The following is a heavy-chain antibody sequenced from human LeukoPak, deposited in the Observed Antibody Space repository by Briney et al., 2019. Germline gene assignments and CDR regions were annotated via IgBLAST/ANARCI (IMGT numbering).Heavy chain of an antibody. CDR3: ARGAWRSFDY. Sequence: SQTLSLTCAISGDSVSRNGVAWNWIRQSPSRGLEWLGRTYYRSKWFNDYAVSVNSRITISPDISKNQFSLQLNSVTPEDTAVYFCARGAWRSFDYWGQGTLVTVTS. J-gene: IGHJ4*02. V-gene: IGHV6-1*01. CDR2: TYYRSKWFN. CDR1: GDSVSRNGVA.